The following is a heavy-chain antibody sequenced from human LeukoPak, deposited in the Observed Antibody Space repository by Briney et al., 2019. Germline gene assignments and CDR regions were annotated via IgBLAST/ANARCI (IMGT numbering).Heavy chain of an antibody. CDR3: ARDGNIAAPNAFDY. CDR1: GYTFTGYY. V-gene: IGHV1-46*01. Sequence: ASVKVSCKASGYTFTGYYMHWVRQAPGQGLEWMGWINPNSGGSTSYAQKFQGRVTMTRDTSTSTVYMELSSLRSEDTAVYYCARDGNIAAPNAFDYWGQGTLVTVSS. D-gene: IGHD6-6*01. J-gene: IGHJ4*02. CDR2: INPNSGGST.